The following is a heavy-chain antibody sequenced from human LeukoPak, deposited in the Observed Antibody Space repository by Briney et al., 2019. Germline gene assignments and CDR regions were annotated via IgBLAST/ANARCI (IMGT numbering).Heavy chain of an antibody. J-gene: IGHJ4*02. CDR2: INSDGSII. D-gene: IGHD3-22*01. CDR1: EFTFSKYW. CDR3: ATEEDDYDSSGYHYFDH. Sequence: GGSLRLSCAASEFTFSKYWMHWVRQAPGKGLVWVSRINSDGSIIRYADSVKGRFTISRDNVKSTLYLQMNSLRADDTAVYYCATEEDDYDSSGYHYFDHWGQGTLVTVSS. V-gene: IGHV3-74*01.